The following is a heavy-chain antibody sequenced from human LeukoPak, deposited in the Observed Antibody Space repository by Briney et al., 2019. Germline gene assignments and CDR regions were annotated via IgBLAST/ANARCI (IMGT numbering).Heavy chain of an antibody. D-gene: IGHD4-17*01. CDR1: GFTFGSYG. V-gene: IGHV3-30*03. J-gene: IGHJ4*02. CDR2: ISYDGSNK. CDR3: HPSGYGQNPNFDY. Sequence: GGSLRLSCAASGFTFGSYGMHWVRQAPGKGLEWVAVISYDGSNKYYADSVKGRFTISRDNSKNTLYLQMNSLRAEDTAVYYCHPSGYGQNPNFDYWGQGTLVTVSS.